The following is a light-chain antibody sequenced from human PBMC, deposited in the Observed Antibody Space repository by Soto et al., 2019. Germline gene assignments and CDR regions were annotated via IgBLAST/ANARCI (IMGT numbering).Light chain of an antibody. V-gene: IGKV3-11*01. CDR3: QQRSNWPPIT. CDR2: DAS. Sequence: EIVLTQSPATLSLSPGERATLSCRASQSVSSYLAWYQQKPGQAPRLLIYDASNRATAIPARFSGSGSGTDFTLTISSLEPEDFEVYYCQQRSNWPPITFGQGTRLELK. J-gene: IGKJ5*01. CDR1: QSVSSY.